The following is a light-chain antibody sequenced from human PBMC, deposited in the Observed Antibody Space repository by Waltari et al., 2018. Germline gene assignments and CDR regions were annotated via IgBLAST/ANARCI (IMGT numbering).Light chain of an antibody. CDR3: CSYGGRSTWV. CDR1: SSAIGSHNL. V-gene: IGLV2-23*01. CDR2: EGT. J-gene: IGLJ3*02. Sequence: QSALTQPASVSGSPGQSITISCTAASSAIGSHNLVSWYQPRPGQDPRLLSFEGTQRPSGVSYGFSGSQSDRMASLTISGLQAEDEAAYYCCSYGGRSTWVFGGGTKLTVL.